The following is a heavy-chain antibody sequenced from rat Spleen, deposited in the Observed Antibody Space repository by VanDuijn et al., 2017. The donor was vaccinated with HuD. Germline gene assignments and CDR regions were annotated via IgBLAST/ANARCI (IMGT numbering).Heavy chain of an antibody. CDR3: ASGIHDF. CDR1: GLSLTSNS. D-gene: IGHD1-4*01. Sequence: QVQLKESGPGLVQPSHTLSLTCTDSGLSLTSNSVSWIRQPPGKGLEWMGVIWDNGGTDYASSLKSRLSISRDTSRDQVFLKMSSLQIEDTAMYFCASGIHDFWGQGVMVTVSS. CDR2: IWDNGGT. J-gene: IGHJ2*01. V-gene: IGHV2-47*01.